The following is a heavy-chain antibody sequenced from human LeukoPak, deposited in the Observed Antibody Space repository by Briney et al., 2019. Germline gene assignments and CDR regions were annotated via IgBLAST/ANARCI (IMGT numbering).Heavy chain of an antibody. CDR2: IYSGGST. Sequence: PGGSLRLSCAASGFTVSSNYMSWVRQAPGKGLEWVPVIYSGGSTYYADSVKGRFTISRDNSKNTLYLQMNSLRAEDTAVYYCARAVVGFLEWFPRFDPWGQGTLVTVSS. CDR1: GFTVSSNY. V-gene: IGHV3-53*01. CDR3: ARAVVGFLEWFPRFDP. J-gene: IGHJ5*02. D-gene: IGHD3-3*01.